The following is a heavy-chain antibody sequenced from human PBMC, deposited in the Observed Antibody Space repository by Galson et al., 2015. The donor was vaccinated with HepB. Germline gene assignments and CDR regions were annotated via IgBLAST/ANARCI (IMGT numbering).Heavy chain of an antibody. J-gene: IGHJ6*02. CDR1: GFTFSSNW. Sequence: SLRLSCAASGFTFSSNWMSWVRQAPGKGLEWVANIKQDGSEKYYVDSVKGRFTISRDYAKNPLYLKMNSLRDEDTAVYYCARESYGSGSYYYYYYYGMDGLGQGTTVTVSS. V-gene: IGHV3-7*03. CDR2: IKQDGSEK. D-gene: IGHD3-10*01. CDR3: ARESYGSGSYYYYYYYGMDG.